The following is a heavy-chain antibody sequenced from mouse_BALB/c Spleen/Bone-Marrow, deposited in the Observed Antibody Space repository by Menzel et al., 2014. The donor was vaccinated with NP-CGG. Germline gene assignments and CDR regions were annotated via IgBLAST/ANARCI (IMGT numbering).Heavy chain of an antibody. D-gene: IGHD2-12*01. CDR1: GFSLTSYG. Sequence: QVQLQQSGPGLVQPSQSLSITCTVSGFSLTSYGVHWVRQSPGKGLEWLGVIWSGGSTDYNAPSMSRLNISKDNSKSQVFFKMNSLQANDTAIYYCARNPIRRNAMDYWGQGTSVTVSS. J-gene: IGHJ4*01. CDR2: IWSGGST. V-gene: IGHV2-2*02. CDR3: ARNPIRRNAMDY.